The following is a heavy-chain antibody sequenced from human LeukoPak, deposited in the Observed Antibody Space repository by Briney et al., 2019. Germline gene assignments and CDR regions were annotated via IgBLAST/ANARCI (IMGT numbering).Heavy chain of an antibody. J-gene: IGHJ5*02. CDR1: GYTFTGYY. CDR2: ISPNSGGT. D-gene: IGHD3-3*01. V-gene: IGHV1-2*06. CDR3: ARAVNYDFWSGSGNWFDP. Sequence: ASVKVSCKASGYTFTGYYMHWVRQAPGQGLEWMGRISPNSGGTNYAQKFQGRVTMTRDTSISTAYMELNRLRSDDTAVYYCARAVNYDFWSGSGNWFDPWGQGTLVTVSS.